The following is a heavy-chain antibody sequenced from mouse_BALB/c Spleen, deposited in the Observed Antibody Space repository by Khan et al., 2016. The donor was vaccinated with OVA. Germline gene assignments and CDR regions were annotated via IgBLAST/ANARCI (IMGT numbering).Heavy chain of an antibody. J-gene: IGHJ4*01. D-gene: IGHD2-10*01. CDR1: GFSLTVFG. Sequence: QVQLKQSGPGLVAPSQSLSITFTVSGFSLTVFGVNWVRQPPGKGPEWLGMIRGDGSTDYNSALKPRLSITKDNPKSPAFLKMNSLQTDDTARYFCARSYYAEVRQAMD. CDR3: ARSYYAEVRQAMD. V-gene: IGHV2-6-7*01. CDR2: IRGDGST.